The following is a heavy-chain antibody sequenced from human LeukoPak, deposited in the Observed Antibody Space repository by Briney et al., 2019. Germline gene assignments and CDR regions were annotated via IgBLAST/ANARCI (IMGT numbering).Heavy chain of an antibody. CDR1: GFTFRSYA. V-gene: IGHV3-30-3*01. CDR2: VSFDANNE. D-gene: IGHD3-10*02. CDR3: ARKTTKFFDY. J-gene: IGHJ4*02. Sequence: GGSLRLSCAVSGFTFRSYAMHWVRQAPGKGLEWVALVSFDANNEYYADSVKGRFTISRDNSKNTLYLQMNSLRAEDTAVHYWARKTTKFFDYWAQGPLVPVSP.